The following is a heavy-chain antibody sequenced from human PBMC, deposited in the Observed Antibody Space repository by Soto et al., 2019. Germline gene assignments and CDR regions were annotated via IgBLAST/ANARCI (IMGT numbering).Heavy chain of an antibody. CDR2: IYPGDSDT. CDR1: GYSFTSYW. V-gene: IGHV5-51*01. Sequence: PGESLKISCKGSGYSFTSYWFGWVRQLPGKGLEWIGIIYPGDSDTSYSPSFQGQVTISADKSISTPYLQWSSLKASDTALYYCARSGIDCGAYDIWGQGTMVTVSS. D-gene: IGHD2-21*02. J-gene: IGHJ3*02. CDR3: ARSGIDCGAYDI.